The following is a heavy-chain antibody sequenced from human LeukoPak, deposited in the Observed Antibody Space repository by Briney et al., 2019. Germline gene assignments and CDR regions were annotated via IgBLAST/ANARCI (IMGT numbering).Heavy chain of an antibody. CDR1: GYTFTGYY. V-gene: IGHV1-2*04. Sequence: ASVKVSCTASGYTFTGYYMHWVRQAPGQGLEWMGWINPNSGGTNYAQKFQGWVTMTRDTSISTAYMELSRLRSDDTAVYYCVRHIKPAGPWDGMDVWGQGTTVIVSS. D-gene: IGHD1-26*01. J-gene: IGHJ6*02. CDR3: VRHIKPAGPWDGMDV. CDR2: INPNSGGT.